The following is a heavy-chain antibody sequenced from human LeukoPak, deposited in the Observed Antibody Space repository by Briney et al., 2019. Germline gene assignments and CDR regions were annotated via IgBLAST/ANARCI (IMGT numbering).Heavy chain of an antibody. J-gene: IGHJ2*01. Sequence: SETLSLTCNVSGGSVSSGSYFWTWIRQPPGKGLEWIGYIYYSGHTRYRPSLQSRLTISSDTSKNQVSLNLNSVTAADTAVYYCARLARSTRDYSWHFDLWGRGTLVTVSS. D-gene: IGHD4-17*01. CDR1: GGSVSSGSYF. CDR3: ARLARSTRDYSWHFDL. V-gene: IGHV4-61*01. CDR2: IYYSGHT.